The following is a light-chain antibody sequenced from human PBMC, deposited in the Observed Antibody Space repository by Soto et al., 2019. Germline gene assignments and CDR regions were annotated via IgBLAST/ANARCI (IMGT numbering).Light chain of an antibody. CDR2: LGS. V-gene: IGKV2-28*01. CDR3: MQAQQTPPP. J-gene: IGKJ1*01. Sequence: DIVMTQSPLSLPVTPGEPASISCSSSQSLLQSNGYNYLDWYLHKPGRSPQLLIFLGSYRASGVTDRLSSSVSGPAFTLKLRSVEAADVGIYYCMQAQQTPPPFGPGTRVEIE. CDR1: QSLLQSNGYNY.